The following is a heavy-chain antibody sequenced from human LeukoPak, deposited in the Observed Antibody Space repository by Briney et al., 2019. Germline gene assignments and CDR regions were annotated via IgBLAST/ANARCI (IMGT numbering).Heavy chain of an antibody. Sequence: GGSLRLSCAASGFTFSDYYMSWIRQAPGKGLEWVSYISSSSSYIYYADSVKGRFTISRDNAKNSLYLQMNSLRAEDTAVYYCARDPLYYDFWSGYPGGMDVWGQGTTVTVSS. CDR1: GFTFSDYY. CDR3: ARDPLYYDFWSGYPGGMDV. D-gene: IGHD3-3*01. J-gene: IGHJ6*02. V-gene: IGHV3-11*06. CDR2: ISSSSSYI.